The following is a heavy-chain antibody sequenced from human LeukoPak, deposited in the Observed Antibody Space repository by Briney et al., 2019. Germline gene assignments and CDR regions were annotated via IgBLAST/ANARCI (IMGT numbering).Heavy chain of an antibody. V-gene: IGHV3-30*02. D-gene: IGHD3-3*01. Sequence: GGSLRLSCAASGFTFSSYAMHWVRQAPGKGLGWVAVIWGGGDNKYYADSVKGRFTISRDNSKNTLYLEMNSLRAEDTAVYYCAKEGDFWSGYYGDWGQGSLVTVSS. CDR2: IWGGGDNK. CDR3: AKEGDFWSGYYGD. CDR1: GFTFSSYA. J-gene: IGHJ4*02.